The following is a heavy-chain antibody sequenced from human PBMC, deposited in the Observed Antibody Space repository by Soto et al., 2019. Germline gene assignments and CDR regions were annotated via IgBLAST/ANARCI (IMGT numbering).Heavy chain of an antibody. CDR1: GFTFSSYA. CDR2: ISGSGGST. D-gene: IGHD1-7*01. J-gene: IGHJ4*02. V-gene: IGHV3-23*01. CDR3: AKNEPRKLELSPLDY. Sequence: GGSLRLSCAASGFTFSSYATSWVRQAPGKGLEWVSAISGSGGSTYYADSVKGRFTISRDNSKNTLYLQMNSLRAEDEAVYCCAKNEPRKLELSPLDYWGQGTLVTVSS.